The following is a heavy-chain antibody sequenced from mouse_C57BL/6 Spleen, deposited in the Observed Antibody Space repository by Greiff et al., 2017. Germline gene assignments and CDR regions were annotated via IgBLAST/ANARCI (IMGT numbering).Heavy chain of an antibody. CDR3: ARKTAYYDYDGAMDY. CDR1: GFTIKDYY. J-gene: IGHJ4*01. V-gene: IGHV14-2*01. D-gene: IGHD2-4*01. Sequence: EVQLQQSGAELVKPGASVKLSCTASGFTIKDYYMHWVKQRTEQGLEWIGRIDPEDGDTKYAPKFQGKATITADTSSNTAYLQLSSLTSEDTAVYYCARKTAYYDYDGAMDYWGQGTSVTVSS. CDR2: IDPEDGDT.